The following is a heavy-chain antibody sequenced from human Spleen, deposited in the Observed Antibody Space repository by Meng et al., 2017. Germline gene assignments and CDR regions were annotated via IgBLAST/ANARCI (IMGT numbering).Heavy chain of an antibody. V-gene: IGHV4-34*01. D-gene: IGHD4-11*01. CDR3: ARGPTTMAHDFDY. Sequence: QVQLPQWGLGLLQQSETLSFTFSVYGGYFSGYYWSWIRQPPGKGLEWIGEINHSGSTNYNPSLQSRATISVDTSQNNLSLKLSSVTAADSAVYYCARGPTTMAHDFDYWGQGTLVTVSS. CDR1: GGYFSGYY. J-gene: IGHJ4*02. CDR2: INHSGST.